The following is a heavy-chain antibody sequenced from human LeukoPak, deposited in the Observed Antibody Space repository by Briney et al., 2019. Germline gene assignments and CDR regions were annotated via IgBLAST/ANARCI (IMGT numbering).Heavy chain of an antibody. CDR1: GGSFSGYY. CDR2: INHSGST. V-gene: IGHV4-34*01. Sequence: SQTLSLTCAVYGGSFSGYYWSWIRQPPGKGLEWIGEINHSGSTNYNPSLKSRVTISVDTSKNQFSLKLSSVTAADTAVYYCARGVLIDYWGQGTLVTVSS. J-gene: IGHJ4*02. CDR3: ARGVLIDY.